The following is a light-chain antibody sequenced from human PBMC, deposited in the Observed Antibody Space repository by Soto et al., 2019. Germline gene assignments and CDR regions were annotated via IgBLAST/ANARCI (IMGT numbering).Light chain of an antibody. CDR1: SSDVGGYNH. Sequence: QSALTQPASVSGSPGPSITISCTGTSSDVGGYNHVSWYQQHPGKAPKLMIYDVSNRPSGVSNRFSGSKSGNTASRTISGLQPEDEADYYCSSFTSTSTNYVFGTGTKLTVL. CDR2: DVS. J-gene: IGLJ1*01. CDR3: SSFTSTSTNYV. V-gene: IGLV2-14*01.